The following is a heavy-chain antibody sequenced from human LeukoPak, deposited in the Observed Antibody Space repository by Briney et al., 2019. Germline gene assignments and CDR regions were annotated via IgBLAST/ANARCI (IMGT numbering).Heavy chain of an antibody. Sequence: PGRSPRLSCAASGFTFHDSAMHWVRQTPGKGLEWVSSINWNSDTIDYVDSVKGRFTTSRDNAKNSLYLQMNSLRTEDTALYYCAKEGSVCTNGICRYFDQWGRGTLVTVSS. CDR3: AKEGSVCTNGICRYFDQ. J-gene: IGHJ4*02. CDR1: GFTFHDSA. D-gene: IGHD2-8*01. CDR2: INWNSDTI. V-gene: IGHV3-9*01.